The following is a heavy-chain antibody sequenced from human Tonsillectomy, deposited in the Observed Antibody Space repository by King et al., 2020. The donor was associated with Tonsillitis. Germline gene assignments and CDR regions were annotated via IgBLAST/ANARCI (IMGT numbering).Heavy chain of an antibody. D-gene: IGHD3-22*01. CDR2: IKSKTDGGTT. CDR3: TTDQGSSGYYSNGAFDI. Sequence: VQLVESGGGLVKPGGSLRLSCAASGFTFSNAWMSWVRQAPGKGLEWVGRIKSKTDGGTTDYAAPVKGRFTISREDSKNTLYLQMNSLKTEDTAVYYCTTDQGSSGYYSNGAFDIWGQGTMVTVSS. V-gene: IGHV3-15*01. J-gene: IGHJ3*02. CDR1: GFTFSNAW.